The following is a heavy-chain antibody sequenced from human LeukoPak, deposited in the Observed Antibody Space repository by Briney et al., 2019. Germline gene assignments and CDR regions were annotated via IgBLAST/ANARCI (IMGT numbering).Heavy chain of an antibody. J-gene: IGHJ4*02. CDR2: IYYSGST. Sequence: PSETLSLTCTVSGGSISSSSYYWGWIRQPPGKGLEWIGSIYYSGSTYYNPSLKSRVTISVDTSKNQFSLKLSSVTAADTAVYYCARRSRGRRYYDFWSGYYLFAGFDYWGQGTLVTVSS. D-gene: IGHD3-3*01. V-gene: IGHV4-39*07. CDR3: ARRSRGRRYYDFWSGYYLFAGFDY. CDR1: GGSISSSSYY.